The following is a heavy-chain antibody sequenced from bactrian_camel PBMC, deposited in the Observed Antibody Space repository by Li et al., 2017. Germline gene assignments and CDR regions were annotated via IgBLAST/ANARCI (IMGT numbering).Heavy chain of an antibody. CDR2: IFTDGGDT. V-gene: IGHV3S6*01. CDR1: FLTYNNNC. J-gene: IGHJ4*01. D-gene: IGHD4*01. CDR3: AAEVSCARMPVFKRLDTVRYNY. Sequence: HVQLVESGGGSVPPGGSLRLSCVGSFLTYNNNCMGWFRKAPGGEREGVAAIFTDGGDTYCADSVKGRFTISQDNAKNTVYLQMNSLKPEDSAMYYCAAEVSCARMPVFKRLDTVRYNYWGQGTQVTVS.